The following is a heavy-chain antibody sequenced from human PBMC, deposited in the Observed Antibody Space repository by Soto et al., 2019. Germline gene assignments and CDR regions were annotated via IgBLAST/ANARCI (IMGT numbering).Heavy chain of an antibody. D-gene: IGHD3-22*01. Sequence: QVQLVESGGGVVQPGRSLRLSCAASGFTFSSYGMHWVRQAPGKGLEWVAVIGYDGSNKYYADSVKGRFTISRDNSKNTLYLQMNSMRAEDTAVYYCARDGSGYYYFDAFDIWGQGTMVTVSS. J-gene: IGHJ3*02. CDR1: GFTFSSYG. CDR2: IGYDGSNK. CDR3: ARDGSGYYYFDAFDI. V-gene: IGHV3-33*01.